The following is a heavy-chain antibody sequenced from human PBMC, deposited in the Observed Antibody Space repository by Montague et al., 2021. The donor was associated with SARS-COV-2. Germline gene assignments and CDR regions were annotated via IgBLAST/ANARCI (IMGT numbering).Heavy chain of an antibody. CDR2: IYSGDSST. CDR1: GFPFSSYA. J-gene: IGHJ4*02. Sequence: SLRLSCAASGFPFSSYAMSWVRQAPGKGLEWVSVIYSGDSSTYYADSVKGRFTISRDNSKNTLYLQMNSLRAEDTAVYYCAKRGATSPSDSWGQGTLVTVSS. D-gene: IGHD1-26*01. V-gene: IGHV3-23*03. CDR3: AKRGATSPSDS.